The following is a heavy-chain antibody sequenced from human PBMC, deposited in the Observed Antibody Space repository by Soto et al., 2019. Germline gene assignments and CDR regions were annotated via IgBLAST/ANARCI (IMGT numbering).Heavy chain of an antibody. CDR3: ARGGLQFYYYYYMDV. D-gene: IGHD5-12*01. V-gene: IGHV4-34*01. CDR2: INHSGST. CDR1: GGSFSGYY. J-gene: IGHJ6*03. Sequence: SETLSLTCAFYGGSFSGYYWSWIRQPPGKGLEWIGEINHSGSTNYNPSLKSRVTISVDTSKNQFSLKLSSVTAADTAVYYCARGGLQFYYYYYMDVWGKGTTVTVSS.